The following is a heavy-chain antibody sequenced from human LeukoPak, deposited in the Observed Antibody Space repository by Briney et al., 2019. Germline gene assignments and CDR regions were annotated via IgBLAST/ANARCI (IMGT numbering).Heavy chain of an antibody. D-gene: IGHD3-10*01. Sequence: GGSLRLSCAASGLTFSNAWMSGVGQAPGKGREGDGRIKSKTDGGTTDYAAPVKGRFTISRDDSKNTLYLQMNSLKTEDTAVYYCTSSTMVRGVTIYWYFDLWGRGTLVTVSS. CDR3: TSSTMVRGVTIYWYFDL. J-gene: IGHJ2*01. CDR1: GLTFSNAW. V-gene: IGHV3-15*01. CDR2: IKSKTDGGTT.